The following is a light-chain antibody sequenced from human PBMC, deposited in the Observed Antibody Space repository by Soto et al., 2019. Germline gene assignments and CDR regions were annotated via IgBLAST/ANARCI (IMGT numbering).Light chain of an antibody. Sequence: QSALTQPASVSGSPGQSITISCTGISSDVGYYDHVSWYQQHPGKAPQLIIYEVSNRPSGVSNRFSGSRSGNTASLTVSGLQAEDEGDYYCSSFTNRNTLWLFGGGTKLTVL. J-gene: IGLJ3*02. V-gene: IGLV2-14*03. CDR1: SSDVGYYDH. CDR2: EVS. CDR3: SSFTNRNTLWL.